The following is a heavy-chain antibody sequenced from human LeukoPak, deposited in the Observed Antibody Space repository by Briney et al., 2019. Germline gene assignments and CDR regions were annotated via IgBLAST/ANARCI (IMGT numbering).Heavy chain of an antibody. CDR2: ISSSSTYI. CDR3: ATSAVPSNFYYYAMDV. V-gene: IGHV3-21*01. J-gene: IGHJ6*02. Sequence: GRSLRLSCAASGFTFSNYAMYWVRQAPGKGLEWVSSISSSSTYIYYAGSVKGRFTISRDSAKNSLYLQMNSLRAEDTALYYCATSAVPSNFYYYAMDVWGQGTTVTVSS. CDR1: GFTFSNYA.